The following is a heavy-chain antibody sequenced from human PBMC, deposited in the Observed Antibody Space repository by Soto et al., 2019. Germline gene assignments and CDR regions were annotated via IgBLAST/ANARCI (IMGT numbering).Heavy chain of an antibody. J-gene: IGHJ5*02. V-gene: IGHV1-18*01. CDR1: GYTFFTYD. Sequence: ASVKVSCKASGYTFFTYDISWVRQAPGQGLEWMGWISTYSGDTKYAQRFQGRVTMTTDTSTTTAYLELRSLRSDDTAVYYCARHHGPTTSENWFDPWGQGALVTVSS. CDR3: ARHHGPTTSENWFDP. CDR2: ISTYSGDT. D-gene: IGHD5-12*01.